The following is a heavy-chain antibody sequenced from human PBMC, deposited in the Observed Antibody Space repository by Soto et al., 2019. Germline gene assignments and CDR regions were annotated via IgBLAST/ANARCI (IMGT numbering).Heavy chain of an antibody. D-gene: IGHD1-26*01. J-gene: IGHJ5*02. V-gene: IGHV1-2*04. CDR3: ARDYRVGTGFDP. CDR1: GYTFTGYY. Sequence: QVQLVQSGAEVKKPGASVKVSCKASGYTFTGYYMHWVRQAPGQGLEWMGWINPNSGGTNYAQKCQGWVTMTRDTSISTAYMELSRLRSDDTAVYYCARDYRVGTGFDPWGQGTLVTVSS. CDR2: INPNSGGT.